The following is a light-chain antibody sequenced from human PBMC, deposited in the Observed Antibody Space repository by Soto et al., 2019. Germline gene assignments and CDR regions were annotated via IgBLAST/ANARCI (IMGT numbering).Light chain of an antibody. CDR1: QSISIW. V-gene: IGKV1-5*03. CDR2: KAS. Sequence: DIQMTQSPSTLSASIGDSVTITCRASQSISIWLAWYQQKPGKAPNLLIFKASSVESGVPSRFSGSGAGTDFTLTISSLQPDDSATYYCQQYNSYPLTFGGGTKVDIK. CDR3: QQYNSYPLT. J-gene: IGKJ4*01.